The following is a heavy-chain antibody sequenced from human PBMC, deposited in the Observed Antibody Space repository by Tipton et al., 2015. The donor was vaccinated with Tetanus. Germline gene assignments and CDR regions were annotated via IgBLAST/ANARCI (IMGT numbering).Heavy chain of an antibody. CDR2: IYYSGST. J-gene: IGHJ6*02. V-gene: IGHV4-59*08. CDR1: GGSISSYY. D-gene: IGHD3-22*01. Sequence: TLSLTCTVSGGSISSYYWSWIRQPPGKGLEWIGYIYYSGSTNYNPSLKSRVTISVDTSKNQFSLILSSVTAADTAVYYCARATPSGSYFVRYYSMDVWGQGTTVVVSS. CDR3: ARATPSGSYFVRYYSMDV.